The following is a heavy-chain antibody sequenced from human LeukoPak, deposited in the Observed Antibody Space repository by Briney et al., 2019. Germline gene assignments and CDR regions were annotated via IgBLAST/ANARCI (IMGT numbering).Heavy chain of an antibody. V-gene: IGHV4-59*12. J-gene: IGHJ4*02. D-gene: IGHD3-10*01. CDR2: IYYSGST. Sequence: SETLSLTCTVSGGSISSYYWSWIRQPPGKGLEWIGYIYYSGSTNYNPSLKSRVTISVDTSKNQFSLKLSSVTAADTAVYYCARGKITMVRGVITPPTFDYWGQGTLVTVSS. CDR3: ARGKITMVRGVITPPTFDY. CDR1: GGSISSYY.